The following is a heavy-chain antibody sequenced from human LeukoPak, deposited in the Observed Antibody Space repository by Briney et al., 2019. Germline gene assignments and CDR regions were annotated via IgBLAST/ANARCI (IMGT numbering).Heavy chain of an antibody. J-gene: IGHJ6*03. Sequence: PGESLRLSCAASGFTFSSYDMTWVRQTPGKGLEWVALISRSGGTTYYADSVKGRFTISRDNSKNTLYLQMNSLRAEDTAEYYCAKRGGTESFYYYYYMDVWGKGTTVTVSS. CDR2: ISRSGGTT. V-gene: IGHV3-23*01. CDR1: GFTFSSYD. CDR3: AKRGGTESFYYYYYMDV. D-gene: IGHD2-15*01.